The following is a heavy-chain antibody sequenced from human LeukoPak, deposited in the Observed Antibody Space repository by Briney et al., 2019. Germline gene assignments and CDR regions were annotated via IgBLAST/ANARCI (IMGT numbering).Heavy chain of an antibody. CDR3: SSESGAFCPFGY. Sequence: KPPEPLSFTCAVPGGSISFYYWTWIRQPPGKELEWIGYFNYSGSSNYNPSLKSRVTISVYTSKNQLSLRLRSVAAAVMAVCYCSSESGAFCPFGYWGQGTLVIVPP. J-gene: IGHJ4*02. CDR1: GGSISFYY. D-gene: IGHD1-26*01. CDR2: FNYSGSS. V-gene: IGHV4-59*01.